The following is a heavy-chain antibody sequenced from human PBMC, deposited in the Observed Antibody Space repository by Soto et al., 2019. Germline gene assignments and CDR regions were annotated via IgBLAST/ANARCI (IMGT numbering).Heavy chain of an antibody. CDR2: MNPNSGNT. CDR3: ARGPAWTGYYYYFDY. CDR1: GYTFTSYD. Sequence: DLAQSGAEVKKPGASMKVSCKASGYTFTSYDINWVRQATGQGLEWMGWMNPNSGNTGYAQKFQGRVTMTRNTSTSTAYMGLSSLRSEDTAVYYCARGPAWTGYYYYFDYWGQGTLVTVSA. J-gene: IGHJ4*02. V-gene: IGHV1-8*01. D-gene: IGHD3-3*01.